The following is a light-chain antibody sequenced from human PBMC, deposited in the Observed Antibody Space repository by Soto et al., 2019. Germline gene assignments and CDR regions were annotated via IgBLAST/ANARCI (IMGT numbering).Light chain of an antibody. CDR1: QGINNW. V-gene: IGKV1-12*01. J-gene: IGKJ1*01. CDR3: QQYNNWPQT. CDR2: ATS. Sequence: DIQMTQSPSSVSASVGDRVTITCRTSQGINNWLAWYQEKPGKAPKLLIYATSNLHGGVPSRFSGSGSGTEFTLTISSLQSEDFAVYYCQQYNNWPQTFGQGTKVDIK.